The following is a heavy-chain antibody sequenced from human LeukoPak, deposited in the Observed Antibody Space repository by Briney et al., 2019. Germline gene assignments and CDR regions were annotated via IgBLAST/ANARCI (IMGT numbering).Heavy chain of an antibody. D-gene: IGHD2-15*01. CDR3: ARRKAIVVVVAAPRRYYFDY. Sequence: SETLSLTCTVSGGSISSYYWSWIRQPPGKGLEWIGYIYYSGSTNYNPSLKSRVTISVDTSKNQFSLKLSSVTAADTAVYYCARRKAIVVVVAAPRRYYFDYWGQGTLVTVSS. CDR1: GGSISSYY. J-gene: IGHJ4*02. V-gene: IGHV4-59*12. CDR2: IYYSGST.